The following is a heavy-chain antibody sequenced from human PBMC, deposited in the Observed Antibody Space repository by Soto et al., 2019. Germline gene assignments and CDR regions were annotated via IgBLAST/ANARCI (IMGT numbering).Heavy chain of an antibody. Sequence: SETLSLTCAVSGYFISSCYYWGWIRQPPGKGLEWIGSIYHSGSTYYNPSLKSRVTISVDTSKNQFSLKLSSVTAADTAVYYCASSWLLRAFDIWGQGTMVTVS. D-gene: IGHD1-26*01. CDR3: ASSWLLRAFDI. CDR1: GYFISSCYY. J-gene: IGHJ3*02. CDR2: IYHSGST. V-gene: IGHV4-38-2*01.